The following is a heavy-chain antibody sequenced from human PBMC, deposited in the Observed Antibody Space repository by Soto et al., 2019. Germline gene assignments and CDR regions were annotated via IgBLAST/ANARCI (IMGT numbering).Heavy chain of an antibody. J-gene: IGHJ4*02. Sequence: QITLKESGPTLVKPTQTLTLTCTFSGFSLSTSGLGVGWIRQPPGKALEWLSLIYLDDDKRYRPSLKRRLTFTNDTAKNHVVSTITNRDTVHTATYYCAHRPVLYSSSWYVYFDYWGQGTLVTVSS. CDR1: GFSLSTSGLG. CDR2: IYLDDDK. V-gene: IGHV2-5*02. CDR3: AHRPVLYSSSWYVYFDY. D-gene: IGHD6-13*01.